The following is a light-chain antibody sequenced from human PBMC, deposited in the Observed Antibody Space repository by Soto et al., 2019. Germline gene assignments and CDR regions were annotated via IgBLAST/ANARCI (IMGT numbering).Light chain of an antibody. CDR1: QSISSY. J-gene: IGKJ1*01. V-gene: IGKV1-5*03. CDR2: KAS. Sequence: DIQMTQSPSSLSASVGDRVTITCRASQSISSYLNWYQQKPGKAPKLLIYKASSLESGVPSRFSGSGSGTEFTLTISRLQPDDFATYYCQKYNSYPSWTFGQGTKVDIK. CDR3: QKYNSYPSWT.